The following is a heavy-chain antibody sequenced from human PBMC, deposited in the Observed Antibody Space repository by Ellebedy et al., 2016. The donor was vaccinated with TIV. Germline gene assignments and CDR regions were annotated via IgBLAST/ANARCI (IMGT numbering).Heavy chain of an antibody. D-gene: IGHD5-18*01. Sequence: PGGSLRLSCAASGFTFSSYEMNWVRQAPGKGLEWVSAISGSGGSTYYADSVKGRFTISRDNSKNTLYLQMNSLRAEDTAVYYCAKDYLGLPQHYFDYWGQGTLVTVSS. CDR3: AKDYLGLPQHYFDY. CDR2: ISGSGGST. V-gene: IGHV3-23*01. J-gene: IGHJ4*02. CDR1: GFTFSSYE.